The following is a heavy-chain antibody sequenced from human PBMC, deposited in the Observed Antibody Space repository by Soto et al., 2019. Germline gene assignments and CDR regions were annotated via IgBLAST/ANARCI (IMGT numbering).Heavy chain of an antibody. Sequence: EVQLVESGGGFVQPGGSLRLSCAASGFTFSNYWMSWVRQAPGKGLEWVADIKVDGSEKYYVDSVKGRFTISRDNAKNSLYLQMNSLRAEDTAVYYCAGVAVRGQGTLVTVSS. CDR2: IKVDGSEK. J-gene: IGHJ4*02. CDR3: AGVAV. CDR1: GFTFSNYW. D-gene: IGHD6-19*01. V-gene: IGHV3-7*05.